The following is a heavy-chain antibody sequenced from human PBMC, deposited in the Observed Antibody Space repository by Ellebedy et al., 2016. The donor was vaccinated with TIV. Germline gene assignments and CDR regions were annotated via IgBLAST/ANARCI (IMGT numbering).Heavy chain of an antibody. Sequence: SETLSLXXAVYGESFSGYYWTWIRQPPGKGLEWIGEINHSGSTNYNPSLKSRVTISVDTSKNQFSLKLNSVTAADTAVFYCARRGGGGYDIFDYWGQGMLVTVSS. D-gene: IGHD3-22*01. CDR2: INHSGST. V-gene: IGHV4-34*01. J-gene: IGHJ4*02. CDR3: ARRGGGGYDIFDY. CDR1: GESFSGYY.